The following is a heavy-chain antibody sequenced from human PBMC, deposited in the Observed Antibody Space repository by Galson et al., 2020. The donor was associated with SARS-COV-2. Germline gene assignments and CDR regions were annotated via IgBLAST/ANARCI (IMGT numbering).Heavy chain of an antibody. CDR1: GFTFSSYA. CDR3: ARTHSGSYSGALDY. V-gene: IGHV3-30-3*01. CDR2: ISYDGSNK. D-gene: IGHD1-26*01. J-gene: IGHJ4*02. Sequence: TGGSLRLSCAASGFTFSSYAMHWVRQAPGKGLEWVAVISYDGSNKYYADSVKGRFTISRDNSKNTLYLQMNSLRAEDTAVYYCARTHSGSYSGALDYWGQGTLVTVSS.